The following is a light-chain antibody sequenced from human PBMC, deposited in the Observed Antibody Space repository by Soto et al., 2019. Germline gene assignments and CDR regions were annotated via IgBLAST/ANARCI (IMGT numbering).Light chain of an antibody. CDR2: AAS. Sequence: DIQMTQSPSSLSASVGDRVTITCRASQGISNYLAWYQQKPGKVPKLLIYAASTLQSGVPSRFGGSASGTDYTLTISTLQPEDVATYYCEDYNSAPFNFGPGTKVDIK. V-gene: IGKV1-27*01. J-gene: IGKJ3*01. CDR1: QGISNY. CDR3: EDYNSAPFN.